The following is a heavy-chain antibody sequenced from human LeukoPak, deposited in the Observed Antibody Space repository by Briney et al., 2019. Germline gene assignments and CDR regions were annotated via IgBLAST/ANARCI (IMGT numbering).Heavy chain of an antibody. CDR1: GGSISSGGYS. CDR3: ARVGSSGWLQFWAFDI. J-gene: IGHJ3*02. D-gene: IGHD5-24*01. V-gene: IGHV4-30-2*01. Sequence: SQTLSLTCAVSGGSISSGGYSWSWLRQPAGKGLEWIGYIYHSGSTYYNPAVKSQFTISVARSKNQFSLKLSSVTAADTAVYYCARVGSSGWLQFWAFDIWGQGTMVTVSS. CDR2: IYHSGST.